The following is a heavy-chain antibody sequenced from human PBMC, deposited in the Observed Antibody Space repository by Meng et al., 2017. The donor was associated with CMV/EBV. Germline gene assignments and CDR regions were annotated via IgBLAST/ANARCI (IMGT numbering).Heavy chain of an antibody. J-gene: IGHJ6*02. CDR3: ASGLYSSPAYYYYGMDV. Sequence: GGSLRLSCAASGFTFSSYAMHWVRQAPGKGLEYVSAISSNGGSTYYADSVKGRFTISRDNSKNTLYLQMGSLRAEDVAVYYCASGLYSSPAYYYYGMDVWGQGTTVTVSS. CDR1: GFTFSSYA. CDR2: ISSNGGST. D-gene: IGHD6-13*01. V-gene: IGHV3-64*02.